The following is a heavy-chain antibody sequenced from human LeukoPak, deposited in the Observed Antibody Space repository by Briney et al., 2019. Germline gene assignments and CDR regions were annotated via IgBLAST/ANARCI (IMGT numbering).Heavy chain of an antibody. Sequence: ASVKVSCKASGGTFDSYAVFWVRQAPGRGLEWMGGIIPMSGRTNYAQKFQGRVTITTDESTSAVYLELSSLKSDDTAVYYCARGPYYDFWSGASFGSWGQGTLVTVSS. D-gene: IGHD3-3*01. V-gene: IGHV1-69*05. J-gene: IGHJ4*02. CDR1: GGTFDSYA. CDR2: IIPMSGRT. CDR3: ARGPYYDFWSGASFGS.